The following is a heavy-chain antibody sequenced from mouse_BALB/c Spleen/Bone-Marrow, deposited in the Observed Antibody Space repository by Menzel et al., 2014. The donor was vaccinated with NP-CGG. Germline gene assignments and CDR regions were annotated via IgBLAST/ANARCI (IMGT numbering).Heavy chain of an antibody. CDR1: GFTFSSYG. J-gene: IGHJ2*01. V-gene: IGHV5-6-3*01. CDR3: ARDYYGSSDY. Sequence: EVQLQQSGGGLVQPGGSLKLSCAASGFTFSSYGMSWVRQTPDKRLELVATINSNGGSTYYPDSVKGRFTISRDNAKNPLYLKMSSLKSEDTAMYYCARDYYGSSDYWGQGTTLTVSS. CDR2: INSNGGST. D-gene: IGHD1-1*01.